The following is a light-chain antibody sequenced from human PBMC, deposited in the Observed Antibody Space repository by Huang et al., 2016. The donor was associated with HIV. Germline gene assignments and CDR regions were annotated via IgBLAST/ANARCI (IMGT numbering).Light chain of an antibody. J-gene: IGKJ5*01. CDR1: QNVDTF. Sequence: DVQLTQSPSSLSASVGDTVSITCRTSQNVDTFLNWYQQKIGRAPKLLLYDTSTLQVGGPSRFAASGSGTNFTLTITNLQLDDFATYSCQQSYAVPITFGQGTRLENK. V-gene: IGKV1-39*01. CDR2: DTS. CDR3: QQSYAVPIT.